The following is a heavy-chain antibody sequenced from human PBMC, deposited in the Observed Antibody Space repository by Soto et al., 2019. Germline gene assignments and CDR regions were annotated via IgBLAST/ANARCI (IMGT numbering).Heavy chain of an antibody. CDR2: IKSKTDGGTT. J-gene: IGHJ6*02. D-gene: IGHD3-3*01. CDR1: GFTFSNAW. V-gene: IGHV3-15*05. Sequence: EVQLVESGGGLVKPGGSLRLSCAASGFTFSNAWMSWVRQAPGKGLEWVGRIKSKTDGGTTDYAAPVKGRFTISRDDSKNTLYLQMSSLRAEDTAVYYCVRGHYYAMDVWGQGATVTVSS. CDR3: VRGHYYAMDV.